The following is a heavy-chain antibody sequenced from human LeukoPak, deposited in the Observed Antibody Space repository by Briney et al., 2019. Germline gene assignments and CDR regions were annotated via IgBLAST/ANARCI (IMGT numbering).Heavy chain of an antibody. D-gene: IGHD3-3*01. J-gene: IGHJ4*02. CDR1: GGSISSGSYY. V-gene: IGHV4-31*03. Sequence: SETLSLTCTVSGGSISSGSYYWGWIRQHPGKGLEWIGYIYYSGSTYYNPSLKSRVTISVDTSKNQFSLKLSSVTAADTAVYYCARGPRITIFGVVTGGHFDYWGQGTLVTVSS. CDR3: ARGPRITIFGVVTGGHFDY. CDR2: IYYSGST.